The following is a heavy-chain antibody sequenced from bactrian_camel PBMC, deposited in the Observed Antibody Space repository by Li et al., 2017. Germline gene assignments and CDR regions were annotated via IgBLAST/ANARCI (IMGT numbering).Heavy chain of an antibody. CDR2: IYTGGGST. D-gene: IGHD7*01. Sequence: VQLVESGGGVVQPGESLRLTCEASGFTSSSYWMSWVRQAPGKGLEWVSSIYTGGGSTYYADSVKGRFTISQDNAKNTIYLQMNDLKPEDTAVYYCAKPPGNSDCYSGVWWLNPEHTYGGQGTQVTV. CDR3: AKPPGNSDCYSGVWWLNPEHTY. V-gene: IGHV3S6*01. J-gene: IGHJ4*01. CDR1: GFTSSSYW.